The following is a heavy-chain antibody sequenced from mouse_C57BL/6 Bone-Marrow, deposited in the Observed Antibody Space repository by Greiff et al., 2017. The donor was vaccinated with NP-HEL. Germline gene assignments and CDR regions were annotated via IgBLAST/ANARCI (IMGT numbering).Heavy chain of an antibody. CDR2: IRTKANGYTT. V-gene: IGHV7-3*01. D-gene: IGHD1-1*01. CDR1: GFTFTDYY. Sequence: DVHLVESGGGLVQPGGSLSLSCAASGFTFTDYYMSWVRQPPGKALEWLGFIRTKANGYTTEYSASVKGRFTISRDNSQSILYLQMNALRAEDSATYYCARYLYGSSGYFDYWGQGTTLSVSS. J-gene: IGHJ2*01. CDR3: ARYLYGSSGYFDY.